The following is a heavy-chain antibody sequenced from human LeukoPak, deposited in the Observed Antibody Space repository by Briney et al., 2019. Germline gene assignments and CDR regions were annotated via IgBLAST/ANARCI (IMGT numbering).Heavy chain of an antibody. CDR3: AKDQDIVATSDYFGY. CDR2: INSDGSST. V-gene: IGHV3-74*01. J-gene: IGHJ4*02. D-gene: IGHD5-12*01. Sequence: GGSLRLSCAASGFTFSSYWMHWVRQAPGKGLVWVSRINSDGSSTSYADSVKGRFTISRDNSKNTLYLQMNGLRAEDTAVYYCAKDQDIVATSDYFGYWGQGTLVTVSS. CDR1: GFTFSSYW.